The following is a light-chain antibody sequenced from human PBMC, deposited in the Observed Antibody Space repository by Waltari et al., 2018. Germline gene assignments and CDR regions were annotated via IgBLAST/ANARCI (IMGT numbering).Light chain of an antibody. J-gene: IGKJ5*01. CDR2: WAS. Sequence: IEVTQSPDSLAVSLGERATINCKSSQSVLYSSNNKNYLAWYQQKPGQPPKLLTYWASIRESGVPDRFSGSGSGTDFTLTISSLQAEDVAVYYCQQYYTSPFTFGQGTRLEIK. CDR1: QSVLYSSNNKNY. CDR3: QQYYTSPFT. V-gene: IGKV4-1*01.